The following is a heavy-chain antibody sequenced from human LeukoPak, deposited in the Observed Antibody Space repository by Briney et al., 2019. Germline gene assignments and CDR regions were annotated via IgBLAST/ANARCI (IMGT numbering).Heavy chain of an antibody. J-gene: IGHJ4*02. CDR1: GFTFSNYA. V-gene: IGHV3-23*01. D-gene: IGHD2-21*02. CDR3: ASEWRGVTLSY. CDR2: ISGSGGST. Sequence: GGSLRLSCAASGFTFSNYALSWVRQAPGKGLEWVSAISGSGGSTYYADSVKGRFTISRDNAKNSLYLQMNSLRVEDTAVYYCASEWRGVTLSYWGQGTLGTVSS.